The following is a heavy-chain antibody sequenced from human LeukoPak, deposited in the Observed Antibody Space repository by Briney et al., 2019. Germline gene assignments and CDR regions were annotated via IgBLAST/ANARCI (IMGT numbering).Heavy chain of an antibody. D-gene: IGHD5-24*01. CDR2: ISYDGSNK. J-gene: IGHJ4*02. Sequence: GGSLRLSCAASRFTFSSYGMHWVRQASGKGLEWVAVISYDGSNKYYADSVEGRFTVSRDNSKNTLYLQMNSLRAEDTAVYYCAKEGRDGFNYDYWGQGTLVTVSS. CDR3: AKEGRDGFNYDY. CDR1: RFTFSSYG. V-gene: IGHV3-30*18.